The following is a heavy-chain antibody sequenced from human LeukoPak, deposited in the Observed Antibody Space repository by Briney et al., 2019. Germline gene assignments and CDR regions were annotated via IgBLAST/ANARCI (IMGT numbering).Heavy chain of an antibody. V-gene: IGHV3-7*01. CDR1: GFTFSSRW. J-gene: IGHJ4*02. D-gene: IGHD3-10*01. CDR3: ARPLFGAISPGY. CDR2: IKEDGSET. Sequence: GGTLRLSCAASGFTFSSRWMTWVRQAPGRGREWVANIKEDGSETFYGDSVKGRFTISRDNAERSLNLQMNNLRPEDTAMYFCARPLFGAISPGYWGQGTLVTVSS.